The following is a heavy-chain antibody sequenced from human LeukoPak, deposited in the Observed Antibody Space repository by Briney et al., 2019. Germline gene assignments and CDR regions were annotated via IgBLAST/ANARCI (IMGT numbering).Heavy chain of an antibody. V-gene: IGHV3-7*01. Sequence: SGGSLRLSCGASGFTFSSYWMSWVRQAPGKGPEWVANMKQDGSEKNYVDSVKGRFTISRDNARNTVYLQMNSLRAEDTAVYYCAREGVPFARDYRGQGTLVTVSS. CDR1: GFTFSSYW. J-gene: IGHJ4*02. CDR3: AREGVPFARDY. D-gene: IGHD2-2*01. CDR2: MKQDGSEK.